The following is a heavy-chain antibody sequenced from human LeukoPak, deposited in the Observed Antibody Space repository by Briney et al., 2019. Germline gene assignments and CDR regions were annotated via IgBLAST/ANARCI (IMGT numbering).Heavy chain of an antibody. J-gene: IGHJ6*04. V-gene: IGHV3-30*04. CDR1: GFTFSSYA. CDR2: ISYDGSNK. Sequence: GGSLRPSCAASGFTFSSYAMHWVRQAPGKGLEWVAVISYDGSNKYYADSVKGRFTISRDNSKNTLYLQMNSLRAEDTAVYYCARDLFNYYGSGSYDLPDVWGKGTTVTVSS. CDR3: ARDLFNYYGSGSYDLPDV. D-gene: IGHD3-10*01.